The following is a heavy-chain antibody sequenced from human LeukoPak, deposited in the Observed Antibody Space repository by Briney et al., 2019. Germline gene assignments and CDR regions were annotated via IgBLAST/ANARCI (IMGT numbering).Heavy chain of an antibody. CDR3: ARDRLQLQS. Sequence: PSETLSLTCTVPDDSINSYYWTWIRQPPGKGLEWIGYIYYTGNTNYNPSLKSRVTISVDTSKNQFSLKLSSVTAADTAVYYCARDRLQLQSWGQGTLVTVSS. J-gene: IGHJ5*02. D-gene: IGHD5-24*01. V-gene: IGHV4-59*01. CDR1: DDSINSYY. CDR2: IYYTGNT.